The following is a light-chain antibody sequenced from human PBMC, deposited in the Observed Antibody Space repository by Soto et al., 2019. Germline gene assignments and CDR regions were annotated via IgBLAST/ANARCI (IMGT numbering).Light chain of an antibody. CDR2: DAS. J-gene: IGKJ4*01. CDR3: QQYDNLPLT. CDR1: QDIDIY. V-gene: IGKV1-33*01. Sequence: DIQMTQSPSSLSASVGDRVTITCQTSQDIDIYLNWYQQKPGKAPKLLIYDASDLETGVPARFSGSGSGTDFTFTISSPQPEDFATYYCQQYDNLPLTFGGGTKVEIK.